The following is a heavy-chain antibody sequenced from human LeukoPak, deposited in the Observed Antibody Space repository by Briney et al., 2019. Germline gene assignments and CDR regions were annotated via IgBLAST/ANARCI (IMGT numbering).Heavy chain of an antibody. Sequence: SETLSLTCTVSGGSISSYYWSWIRQPPGKGLEWIGYIYTSGSTNYNPSLKSRVTISVDTSKNQFSLKLSSVTAADTAVYYCARSSKNSSSWYWFDPWGQGTLVTASS. CDR2: IYTSGST. CDR3: ARSSKNSSSWYWFDP. V-gene: IGHV4-4*09. D-gene: IGHD6-13*01. J-gene: IGHJ5*02. CDR1: GGSISSYY.